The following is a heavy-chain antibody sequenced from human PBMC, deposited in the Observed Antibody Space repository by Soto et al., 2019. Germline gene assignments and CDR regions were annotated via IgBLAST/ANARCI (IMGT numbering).Heavy chain of an antibody. CDR1: DYRFTNYW. CDR3: ARGGVATRTFDY. Sequence: GESLKISCKASDYRFTNYWIASVRQMPGQGLELMGIIYSGDSDTRYSPSFQGQVTISADKSISTAYLQWSSLKASDTAIYYCARGGVATRTFDYWGQGTLVTVSS. J-gene: IGHJ4*02. D-gene: IGHD3-3*01. V-gene: IGHV5-51*01. CDR2: IYSGDSDT.